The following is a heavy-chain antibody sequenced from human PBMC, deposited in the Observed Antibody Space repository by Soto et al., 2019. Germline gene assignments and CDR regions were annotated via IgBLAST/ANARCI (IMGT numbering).Heavy chain of an antibody. CDR2: ISSSSSYI. V-gene: IGHV3-21*01. D-gene: IGHD2-2*01. CDR1: GFTFSSYS. Sequence: GGSLRLSCAASGFTFSSYSMNWVRQAPGKGLEWVSSISSSSSYIYYADSVKGRFTISRDNSKNSLYLQMNSLRAEDTAVYYFVSGRELCSITSCPTEYVDYWGQGTLVTVSS. J-gene: IGHJ4*02. CDR3: VSGRELCSITSCPTEYVDY.